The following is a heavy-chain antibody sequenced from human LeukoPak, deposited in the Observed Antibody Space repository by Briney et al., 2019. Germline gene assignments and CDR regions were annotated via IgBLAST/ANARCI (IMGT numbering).Heavy chain of an antibody. CDR3: TTPNYGSGTFDY. V-gene: IGHV3-15*01. D-gene: IGHD3-10*01. CDR1: GFTFSNAW. J-gene: IGHJ4*02. CDR2: IKSKTDGGTT. Sequence: GGSLRLSCAASGFTFSNAWMSWVRQAPGKGLEWVGRIKSKTDGGTTDYAAPVKGRFTISRDDSKNTLYLQMNSLKTEDTAVYYCTTPNYGSGTFDYWGQGTLVTVSS.